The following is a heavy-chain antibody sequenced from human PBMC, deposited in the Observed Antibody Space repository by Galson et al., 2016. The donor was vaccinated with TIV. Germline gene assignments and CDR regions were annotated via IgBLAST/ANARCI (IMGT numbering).Heavy chain of an antibody. V-gene: IGHV3-23*01. J-gene: IGHJ4*02. CDR3: CHSWSRAYVGRGSQATAPYADSGKGRLTISRDKSKNTVYLQLTSLRAEDTAVYYCCHIWSRAY. CDR2: INGSGDNA. CDR1: GFTFNLWA. D-gene: IGHD6-13*01. Sequence: SLRLSCAASGFTFNLWAMSWVRQAPGKGLEWVSSINGSGDNALHADSAKGRLTISRDNSKNTVYLQLTSLRAEHPPVYYCCHSWSRAYVGRGSQATAPYADSGKGRLTISRDKSKNTVYLQLTSLRAEDTAVYYCCHIWSRAYWGRGTLVTVSS.